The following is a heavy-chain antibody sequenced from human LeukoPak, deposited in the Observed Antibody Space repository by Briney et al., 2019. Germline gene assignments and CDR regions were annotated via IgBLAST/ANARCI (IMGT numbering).Heavy chain of an antibody. Sequence: SVKVSCKASGGTFSSYAISWVRQAPGQGLEWMGGITPMFGTANYAQKFQGRVTITADESTSTAYMELRSLRSDDTAVYYCARDCSGGSCYSDFDYWGQGTLVTVSS. CDR3: ARDCSGGSCYSDFDY. D-gene: IGHD2-15*01. J-gene: IGHJ4*02. CDR2: ITPMFGTA. CDR1: GGTFSSYA. V-gene: IGHV1-69*13.